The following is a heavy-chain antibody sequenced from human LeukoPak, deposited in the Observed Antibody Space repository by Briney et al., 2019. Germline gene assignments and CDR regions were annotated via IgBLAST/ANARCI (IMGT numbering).Heavy chain of an antibody. CDR2: INPSGGST. Sequence: ASVKVSCKASGYTFTSYYMHWVRQAPGQGLEWMGIINPSGGSTSYAQKFQGRVTMTRDTSTSTVYMELSSLRSEDTAVYYCAKRRTCSSTNCYGVDDWGQGTLVTVSS. CDR3: AKRRTCSSTNCYGVDD. J-gene: IGHJ4*02. V-gene: IGHV1-46*01. CDR1: GYTFTSYY. D-gene: IGHD2-2*01.